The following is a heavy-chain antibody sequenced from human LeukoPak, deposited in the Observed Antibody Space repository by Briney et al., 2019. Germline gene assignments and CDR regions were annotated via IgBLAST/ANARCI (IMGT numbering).Heavy chain of an antibody. CDR2: ISYDGSNK. D-gene: IGHD2-15*01. Sequence: PGGSLRLSCAASGFTFSSYAMHWVRQAPGKGLEWVAVISYDGSNKYYADSVKGRFTISRDNAKNSLYLQMNSLRAEDTAVYYCARGGWFDYWGQGTLVTVSS. J-gene: IGHJ4*02. V-gene: IGHV3-30-3*01. CDR1: GFTFSSYA. CDR3: ARGGWFDY.